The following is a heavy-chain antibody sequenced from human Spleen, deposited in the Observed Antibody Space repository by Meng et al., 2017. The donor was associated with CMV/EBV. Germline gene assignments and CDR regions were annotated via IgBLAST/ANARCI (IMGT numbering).Heavy chain of an antibody. D-gene: IGHD2-8*01. CDR2: FYGVGST. J-gene: IGHJ4*02. Sequence: GESLKISCAASGFTFSSYAMSWVRQAPGKGLEWVSVFYGVGSTYYVDSVKGRFTISRDNSGNTLYLQMNSLRGEDTAVYYCASSDAGDYWGQGTLVTVSS. CDR1: GFTFSSYA. CDR3: ASSDAGDY. V-gene: IGHV3-23*01.